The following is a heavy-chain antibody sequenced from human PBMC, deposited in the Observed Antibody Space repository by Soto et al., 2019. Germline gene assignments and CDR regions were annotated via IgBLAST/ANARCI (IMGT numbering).Heavy chain of an antibody. V-gene: IGHV3-21*01. Sequence: EVQLVESGGGLVKPGGSLRLSCAASGFTFSSYSMNWVRQAPGKGLEWVSSISSSSSYIYYADSVKGRFTISRDNYKNSLYLKMNSLRAEDTAVYYCARAGGPQGIAVAGTWDYWGQGTLVTVSS. J-gene: IGHJ4*02. CDR1: GFTFSSYS. D-gene: IGHD6-19*01. CDR3: ARAGGPQGIAVAGTWDY. CDR2: ISSSSSYI.